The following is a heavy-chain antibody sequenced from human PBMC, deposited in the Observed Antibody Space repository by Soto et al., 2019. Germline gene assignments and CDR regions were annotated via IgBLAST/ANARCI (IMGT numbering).Heavy chain of an antibody. CDR1: GFTFTSSA. D-gene: IGHD2-15*01. V-gene: IGHV1-58*01. J-gene: IGHJ4*02. CDR2: IVVGSGNT. CDR3: AAALCSGGNCYLFFDY. Sequence: SVKVSCKASGFTFTSSAVQWVRQARGQRLEWIGWIVVGSGNTNYAQKFQERVTITRDMSTSTAYMELSSLRSEDTAVYYCAAALCSGGNCYLFFDYWGQGTLVTVSS.